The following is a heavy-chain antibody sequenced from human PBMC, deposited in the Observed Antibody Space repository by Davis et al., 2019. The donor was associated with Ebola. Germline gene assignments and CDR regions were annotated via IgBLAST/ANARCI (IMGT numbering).Heavy chain of an antibody. J-gene: IGHJ4*02. Sequence: ASVKVSCKAAGGTLRTHGISWVRQAPGQGLEWMGRINPNSGGTNYAQKFQGRVTMTRDTSISTAYMELSSLRSDDTAVYYCASGTTVTTGFDNWGQGTLVTVSS. CDR2: INPNSGGT. CDR1: GGTLRTHG. V-gene: IGHV1-2*06. D-gene: IGHD4-17*01. CDR3: ASGTTVTTGFDN.